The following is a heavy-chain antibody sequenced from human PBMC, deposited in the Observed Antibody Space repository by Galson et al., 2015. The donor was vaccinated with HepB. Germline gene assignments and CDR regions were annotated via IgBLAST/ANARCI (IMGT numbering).Heavy chain of an antibody. CDR2: ISSSSSYI. CDR3: ASITMMGAFDI. J-gene: IGHJ3*02. Sequence: SCAASGFTFSSYSMNWVRQAPGKGLEWVSSISSSSSYIYYADSVKGRFTISRDNAKNSLYLQMNSLRAEDTAVYYCASITMMGAFDIWGQGTMVTVSS. CDR1: GFTFSSYS. D-gene: IGHD3-22*01. V-gene: IGHV3-21*01.